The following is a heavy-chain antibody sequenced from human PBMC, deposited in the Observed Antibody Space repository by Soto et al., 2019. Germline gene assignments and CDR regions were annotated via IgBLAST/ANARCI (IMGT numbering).Heavy chain of an antibody. V-gene: IGHV3-21*01. D-gene: IGHD3-3*01. Sequence: GGSLRLSCAASGFTFSSYSMNWVRQAPGKGLEWVSSISSSSSYIYYADSVKGRFTISRDNAKNSLYLQMNSLRAEDTAVYYCARDSYDFWSGYVDYWGQGTLVTVSS. CDR1: GFTFSSYS. CDR2: ISSSSSYI. J-gene: IGHJ4*02. CDR3: ARDSYDFWSGYVDY.